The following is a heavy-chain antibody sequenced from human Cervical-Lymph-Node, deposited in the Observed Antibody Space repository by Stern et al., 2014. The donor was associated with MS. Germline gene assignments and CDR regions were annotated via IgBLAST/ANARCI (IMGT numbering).Heavy chain of an antibody. Sequence: QVQLMQSGTEVRKPGASVRVSCKTSGHTFTHYGINWVRQAPGQGLEWMGWISVYNGHTNLAPKLQARLTLTIDASTNTAYMELRSLRSEDTAVYYCARLGYGGNWSDHWGQGTLVTVSS. CDR1: GHTFTHYG. D-gene: IGHD4-23*01. J-gene: IGHJ4*02. V-gene: IGHV1-18*01. CDR2: ISVYNGHT. CDR3: ARLGYGGNWSDH.